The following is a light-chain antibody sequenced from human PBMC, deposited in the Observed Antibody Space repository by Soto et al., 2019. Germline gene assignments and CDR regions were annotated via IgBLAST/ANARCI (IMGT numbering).Light chain of an antibody. CDR2: GAS. CDR1: QSVSSN. CDR3: QQYGRPPRAT. Sequence: EIVMTQSPATLSVSPGERATLSCRASQSVSSNLAWYQQKPGQAPRLLIYGASTRATGIPARFSGGGSGTDFTLSISKVEPEDFAVYYCQQYGRPPRATFGQGTRLEIK. J-gene: IGKJ5*01. V-gene: IGKV3-15*01.